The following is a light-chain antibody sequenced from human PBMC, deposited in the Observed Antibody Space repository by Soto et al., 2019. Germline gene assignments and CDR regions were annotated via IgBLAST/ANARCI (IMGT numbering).Light chain of an antibody. Sequence: QSVLTQPASVSGSPGQSIAISCTGTSSDVGSYDYVSWYQQHPDKAPKLMIYEVTQRPSGVSNRFSGSKSGNTASLTISGLQADDEADYDCSSHTSVNTRVFGTGIKVTVL. V-gene: IGLV2-14*01. J-gene: IGLJ1*01. CDR2: EVT. CDR3: SSHTSVNTRV. CDR1: SSDVGSYDY.